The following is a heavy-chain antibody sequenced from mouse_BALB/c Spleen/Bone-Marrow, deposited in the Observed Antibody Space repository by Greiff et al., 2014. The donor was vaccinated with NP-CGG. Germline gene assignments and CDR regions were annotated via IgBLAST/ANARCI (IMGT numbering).Heavy chain of an antibody. V-gene: IGHV1-26*01. D-gene: IGHD2-14*01. CDR2: INPNTDGT. CDR3: ARSRCFDN. Sequence: EVQLQQSGPELVKPGTSVKMSCKASGYTFTDYYMMWVRQSHGKSLEWIGHINPNTDGTFYNQKFQGKATLTVDKSSSTAYMQLNSLTSEDSAVYYCARSRCFDNWGQGTTLTVSS. CDR1: GYTFTDYY. J-gene: IGHJ2*01.